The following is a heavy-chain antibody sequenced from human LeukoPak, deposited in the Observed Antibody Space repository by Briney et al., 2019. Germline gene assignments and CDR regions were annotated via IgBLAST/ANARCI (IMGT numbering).Heavy chain of an antibody. Sequence: GGSLRLSCAASGFTFSSYGMHWVRQAPGKGLDWVAVISFDGNIKYCADSVKGRFTISRDTSKNTLYLQMNSLRVDDTAVYYCAKEVKLRGAPYGTVDYWGQGTLVTVSS. CDR2: ISFDGNIK. J-gene: IGHJ4*02. CDR3: AKEVKLRGAPYGTVDY. V-gene: IGHV3-30*18. CDR1: GFTFSSYG. D-gene: IGHD3-10*01.